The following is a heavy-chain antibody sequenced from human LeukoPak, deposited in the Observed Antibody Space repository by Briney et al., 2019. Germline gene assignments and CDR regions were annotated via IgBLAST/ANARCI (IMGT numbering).Heavy chain of an antibody. CDR2: ISYEGSNA. CDR3: AKWKGSNLEASGWYFDY. D-gene: IGHD6-19*01. V-gene: IGHV3-30*18. Sequence: GGSLTLSCAASGFTFSSYGMHWVRQTPGKWVEWVAFISYEGSNAYYTDSVKGRFTISRDNSKNTLYLQMNSLRAEDTALYYCAKWKGSNLEASGWYFDYWGQGVLVTVSS. CDR1: GFTFSSYG. J-gene: IGHJ4*02.